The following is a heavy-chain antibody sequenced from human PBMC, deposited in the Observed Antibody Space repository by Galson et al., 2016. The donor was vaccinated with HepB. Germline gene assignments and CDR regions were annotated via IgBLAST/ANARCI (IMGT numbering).Heavy chain of an antibody. J-gene: IGHJ6*02. CDR3: AKAWSGDYEFWSGRPTDLGMDV. V-gene: IGHV3-9*01. Sequence: SLRLSCAASGFTFEDYAMYWVRQAPGKGLEWVSGISWNSGSIGYADSVKGRFTISRDNAKNSLYVQMNSLRNADTALYYCAKAWSGDYEFWSGRPTDLGMDVWGQGTTVIVSS. CDR1: GFTFEDYA. D-gene: IGHD3-3*01. CDR2: ISWNSGSI.